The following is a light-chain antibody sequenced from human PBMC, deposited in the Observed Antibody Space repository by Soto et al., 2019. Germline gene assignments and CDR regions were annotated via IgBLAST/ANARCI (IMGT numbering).Light chain of an antibody. V-gene: IGLV2-11*01. Sequence: QSALTQPRSVSGSPGQSVSISCTGTSSDVGRYGYVSWYQQHPGKAPKLMIYDVSERPSGVPDRFSGSKSGNTASLTISGLQAEDEADYYCCSYAGTYTGVFGTGTKVTVL. CDR2: DVS. CDR3: CSYAGTYTGV. J-gene: IGLJ1*01. CDR1: SSDVGRYGY.